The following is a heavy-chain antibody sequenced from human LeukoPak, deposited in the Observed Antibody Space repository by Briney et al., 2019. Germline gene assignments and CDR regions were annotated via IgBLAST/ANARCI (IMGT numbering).Heavy chain of an antibody. CDR2: ISGGPVST. J-gene: IGHJ4*02. V-gene: IGHV3-23*01. D-gene: IGHD2-15*01. CDR1: GFTFSSYG. Sequence: GGSLRLSCAASGFTFSSYGMTWVRQAPGKGLEWVSGISGGPVSTNYADSVKGRSTISRDNSKNTLYLQMNTLRAEDTAIYYCAKSGRYCSGGSCYQEASLDYWGQGTLVTVSS. CDR3: AKSGRYCSGGSCYQEASLDY.